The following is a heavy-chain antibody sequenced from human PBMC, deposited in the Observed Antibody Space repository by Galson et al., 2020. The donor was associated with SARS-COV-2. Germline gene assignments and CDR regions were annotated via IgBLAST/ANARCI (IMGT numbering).Heavy chain of an antibody. CDR2: IYSGGTT. V-gene: IGHV3-53*04. Sequence: GESLKISCVASGFTVSSNYMNWVRQAPGKGPEWVSVIYSGGTTFYADSVKGRFTISRHNSNNTVYLQMNSLRPEDTAVYYCARARTYFYDSSGFHPYYFDYWGQGTLVTVSS. CDR3: ARARTYFYDSSGFHPYYFDY. J-gene: IGHJ4*02. D-gene: IGHD3-22*01. CDR1: GFTVSSNY.